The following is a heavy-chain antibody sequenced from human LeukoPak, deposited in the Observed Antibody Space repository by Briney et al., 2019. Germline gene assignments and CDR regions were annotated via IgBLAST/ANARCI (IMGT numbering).Heavy chain of an antibody. J-gene: IGHJ4*02. CDR2: INPNSGGT. D-gene: IGHD2-21*01. V-gene: IGHV1-2*02. Sequence: ASVKVSCKASGYTFTDYYIHWVRQAPGQGLEWMGWINPNSGGTNYAQKFQGRFTMTRDTSISTAYMELSGLRSDDTAVYYCAKMGGDPVDYWGQGTLVTVSS. CDR1: GYTFTDYY. CDR3: AKMGGDPVDY.